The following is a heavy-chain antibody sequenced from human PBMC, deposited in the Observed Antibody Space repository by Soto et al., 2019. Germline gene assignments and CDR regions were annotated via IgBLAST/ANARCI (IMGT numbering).Heavy chain of an antibody. D-gene: IGHD3-22*01. CDR2: SRDKPQGYST. CDR1: GFTLSDHY. CDR3: VRATYSPDSSGYSRCLYY. J-gene: IGHJ4*02. Sequence: PGGSLRLSSAGSGFTLSDHYIDWVRQAPGKGLEWVGRSRDKPQGYSTAYAASVKGRFTTSRDESKNSAYLQMNSLKTEDTAVYYCVRATYSPDSSGYSRCLYYWGLGTLVTVSS. V-gene: IGHV3-72*01.